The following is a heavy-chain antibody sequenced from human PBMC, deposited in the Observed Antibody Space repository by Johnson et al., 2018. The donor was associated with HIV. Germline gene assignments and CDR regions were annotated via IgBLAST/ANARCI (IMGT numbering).Heavy chain of an antibody. Sequence: VQLVESGGGVVQPGGSLRLSCAASGFTFDDYAMHWVRQAPGKGLEWVSGITGTGGSTSYADSVKGRFTISRDNTKNSLYLQMNSLRAEDTALYYCAKDLVVRAMVGAFDIWGQGTMVTVSS. CDR3: AKDLVVRAMVGAFDI. CDR1: GFTFDDYA. V-gene: IGHV3-9*01. J-gene: IGHJ3*02. CDR2: ITGTGGST. D-gene: IGHD1-26*01.